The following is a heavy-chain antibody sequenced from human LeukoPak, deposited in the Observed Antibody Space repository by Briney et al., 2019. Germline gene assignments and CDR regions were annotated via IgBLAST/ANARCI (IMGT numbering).Heavy chain of an antibody. CDR3: AARPGDLAVPFDY. Sequence: PGGSLRLSCAASGFTFDTHAMTWVRQAPGKGLEYVSLISGSGDITYYAHSLKDRFTISRDNSKTTLYLQMHSLRAEDTAMYYCAARPGDLAVPFDYWGQGTLVIVS. D-gene: IGHD3-10*01. J-gene: IGHJ4*02. CDR2: ISGSGDIT. V-gene: IGHV3-23*01. CDR1: GFTFDTHA.